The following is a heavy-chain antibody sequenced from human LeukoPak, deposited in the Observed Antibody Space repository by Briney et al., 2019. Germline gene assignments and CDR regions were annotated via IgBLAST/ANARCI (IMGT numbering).Heavy chain of an antibody. Sequence: GGSLRLSCEGSGFPFGSYVMSWVRQAPGKGLEWIAYISHNAEMIFYPDFVKGRFTISRDNPKKSLYLQMNALRYEDTAICYCARDHDWAFDLWGQGTLVTVSS. J-gene: IGHJ4*02. CDR3: ARDHDWAFDL. CDR2: ISHNAEMI. CDR1: GFPFGSYV. V-gene: IGHV3-48*02. D-gene: IGHD3-9*01.